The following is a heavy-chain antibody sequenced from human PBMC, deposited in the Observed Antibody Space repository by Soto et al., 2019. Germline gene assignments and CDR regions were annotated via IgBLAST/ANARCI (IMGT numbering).Heavy chain of an antibody. D-gene: IGHD5-18*01. V-gene: IGHV1-46*01. CDR2: INPSGGST. CDR1: GYTFTSYY. J-gene: IGHJ6*02. CDR3: ARDSPRDTAMVYYYGMDV. Sequence: ASVKVSCKASGYTFTSYYMHWVRQAPGQGLEWMGIINPSGGSTSYAQKFQGRVTMTRDTSTSTVYMELSSLRSEDTAVYYCARDSPRDTAMVYYYGMDVWGQGTTVTVSS.